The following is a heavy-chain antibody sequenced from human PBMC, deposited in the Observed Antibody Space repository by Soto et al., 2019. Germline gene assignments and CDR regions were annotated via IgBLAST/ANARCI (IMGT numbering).Heavy chain of an antibody. Sequence: SVKVSCKASGGTFSSYAISWVRQAPGQGLEWMGGIIPIFGTANYAQKFQGRVTITADESTSTAYMELSSLRSEDTAVYYCARGSRIVVVPAAMPEYYYYGMDVWGQGTTVTVSS. CDR1: GGTFSSYA. V-gene: IGHV1-69*13. CDR2: IIPIFGTA. D-gene: IGHD2-2*01. J-gene: IGHJ6*02. CDR3: ARGSRIVVVPAAMPEYYYYGMDV.